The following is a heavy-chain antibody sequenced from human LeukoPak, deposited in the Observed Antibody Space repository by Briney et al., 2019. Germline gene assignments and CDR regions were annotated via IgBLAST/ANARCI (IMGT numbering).Heavy chain of an antibody. J-gene: IGHJ4*02. V-gene: IGHV3-21*01. D-gene: IGHD6-6*01. CDR1: GFTFSSYS. Sequence: PGGSLRLSCAASGFTFSSYSMNWVRQAPGKGLEWVSSISSSSSYIYYADSVKGRFTISRDNAKNSLYLQMNSLRAEDTAVYYCARAPGPNRPISFDYWGQGTLVTVSS. CDR3: ARAPGPNRPISFDY. CDR2: ISSSSSYI.